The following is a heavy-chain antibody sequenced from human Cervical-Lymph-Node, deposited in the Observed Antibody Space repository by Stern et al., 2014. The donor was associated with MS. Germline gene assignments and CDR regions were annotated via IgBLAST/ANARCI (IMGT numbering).Heavy chain of an antibody. CDR1: GDSISSHY. V-gene: IGHV4-59*11. CDR3: ASDTEPYGRRAGPFFDS. Sequence: QVQLQESGPGLVKPSETLSLTCTASGDSISSHYWSWIRQPPGQGLEWLGYMYYSGITTYNPSLKSRVTMSVDMSENQFSLKLSSVTAADTAVYYCASDTEPYGRRAGPFFDSWGQGTLAIVSS. CDR2: MYYSGIT. J-gene: IGHJ4*02. D-gene: IGHD4-17*01.